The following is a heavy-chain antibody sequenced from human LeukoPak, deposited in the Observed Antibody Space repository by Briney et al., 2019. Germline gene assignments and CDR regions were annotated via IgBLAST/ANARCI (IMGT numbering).Heavy chain of an antibody. V-gene: IGHV3-15*07. CDR2: IKSKPDGGTT. D-gene: IGHD3-16*01. CDR1: GFTFSNAW. Sequence: GGSLRLSCAASGFTFSNAWMNWVRQAPGKGLEWVSRIKSKPDGGTTDYGAPVKGRFTISRDDSKNTVYLQMNSLKTEDTAVYFCTTGGLFMTNDYWGQGTLVTVSS. CDR3: TTGGLFMTNDY. J-gene: IGHJ4*02.